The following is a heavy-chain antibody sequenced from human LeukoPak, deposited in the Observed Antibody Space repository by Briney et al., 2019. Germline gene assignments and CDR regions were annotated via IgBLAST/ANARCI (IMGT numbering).Heavy chain of an antibody. CDR1: CGSISCYF. CDR2: IYTSWST. CDR3: AEESIGYYYVWGSYRYTPLDY. J-gene: IGHJ4*02. D-gene: IGHD3-16*02. Sequence: SETLSLTRTVPCGSISCYFWSWIRQPAGKGLELVGRIYTSWSTNYNPSLKSRVTMSVDTSKNQFSLKLSSVTAADTAVYYCAEESIGYYYVWGSYRYTPLDYWGQGTLVTVSS. V-gene: IGHV4-4*07.